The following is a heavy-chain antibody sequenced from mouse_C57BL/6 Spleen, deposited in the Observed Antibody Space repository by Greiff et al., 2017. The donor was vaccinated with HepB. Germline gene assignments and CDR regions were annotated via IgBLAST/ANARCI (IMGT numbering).Heavy chain of an antibody. J-gene: IGHJ2*01. D-gene: IGHD1-1*01. CDR1: GYTFTDHT. V-gene: IGHV1-78*01. CDR2: IYPRDGST. CDR3: ARGDYYYGSSYDY. Sequence: VQLQESDAELVKPGASVKISCKVSGYTFTDHTIHWMKQRPEQGLEWIGYIYPRDGSTKYNEKFKGKATLTADKSSSTAYMQLNSLTSEDSAVYFCARGDYYYGSSYDYWGQGTTLTVSS.